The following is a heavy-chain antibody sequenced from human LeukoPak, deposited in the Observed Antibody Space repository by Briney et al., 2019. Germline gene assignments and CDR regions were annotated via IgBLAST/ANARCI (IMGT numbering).Heavy chain of an antibody. J-gene: IGHJ3*02. CDR1: GGSISSGSYY. Sequence: SQTLSLTCTVSGGSISSGSYYWSWIRQPAGKGLEWIGRIYTSGSTNYNPSLKSRVTISYTSKNQFSLKLNSVTAADTAIYYCARIPTNAVPSAHNGFDIWGQGTMLTVSS. CDR2: IYTSGST. CDR3: ARIPTNAVPSAHNGFDI. D-gene: IGHD5-24*01. V-gene: IGHV4-61*02.